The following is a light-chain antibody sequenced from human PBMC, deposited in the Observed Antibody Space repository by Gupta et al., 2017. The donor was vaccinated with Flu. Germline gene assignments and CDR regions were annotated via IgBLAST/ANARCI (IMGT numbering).Light chain of an antibody. J-gene: IGLJ3*02. Sequence: SYELTQPPSVSVSPGQTARITCSGDALPKQYAYWYQQKPGQAPVLVIYKASERPSGIPERFSGSSSGTTVTLTIRGVQAEDESDYYCQSADSSVWVFGGGTKLTVL. CDR3: QSADSSVWV. V-gene: IGLV3-25*02. CDR1: ALPKQY. CDR2: KAS.